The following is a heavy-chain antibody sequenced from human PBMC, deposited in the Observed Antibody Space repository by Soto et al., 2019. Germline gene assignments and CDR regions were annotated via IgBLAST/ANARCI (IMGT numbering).Heavy chain of an antibody. CDR3: ATRITVFGLLIPPFDP. V-gene: IGHV4-31*03. CDR1: GGSISSGGYY. J-gene: IGHJ5*02. CDR2: IYYSGST. Sequence: SETLSLTCTVSGGSISSGGYYWSWIRQHPGKGLEWIGYIYYSGSTYYNPSLRSRVTITVDTSKNQFSLKLSSVTAADTAVYYCATRITVFGLLIPPFDPWGQGTQVTVSS. D-gene: IGHD3-3*01.